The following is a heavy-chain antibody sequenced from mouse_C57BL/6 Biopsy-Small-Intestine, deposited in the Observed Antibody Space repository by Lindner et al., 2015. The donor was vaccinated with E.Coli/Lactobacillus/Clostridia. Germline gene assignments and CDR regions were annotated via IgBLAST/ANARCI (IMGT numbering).Heavy chain of an antibody. J-gene: IGHJ4*01. Sequence: EVQLQESGAELVRPGASVKLSCTASGFNIKDYYMHWVKQRPEQGLGWIGRIDPEDGDTEYAPKFQGKATMTADTSSNTAYLQLSSLTSEDTAVYYCTTDYYGSSYAMDYWGQGTSVTVSS. CDR1: GFNIKDYY. CDR3: TTDYYGSSYAMDY. D-gene: IGHD1-1*01. CDR2: IDPEDGDT. V-gene: IGHV14-1*01.